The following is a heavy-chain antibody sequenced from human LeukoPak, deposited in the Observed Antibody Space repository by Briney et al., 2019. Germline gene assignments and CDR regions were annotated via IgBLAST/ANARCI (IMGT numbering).Heavy chain of an antibody. CDR1: GLTFSSYA. V-gene: IGHV3-23*01. D-gene: IGHD2-15*01. CDR3: AKARSGVVAAATNY. J-gene: IGHJ4*02. CDR2: ISGSGGST. Sequence: GRSLRLSCAASGLTFSSYAMSWVRQAPGKGLEWVSVISGSGGSTYYADSVKGRFTISRDNSSNTLNLQMNSLRAEDTALYYCAKARSGVVAAATNYWGQGTLVTVSS.